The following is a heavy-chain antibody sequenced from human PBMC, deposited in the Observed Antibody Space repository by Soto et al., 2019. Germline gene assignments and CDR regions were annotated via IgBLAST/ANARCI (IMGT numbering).Heavy chain of an antibody. Sequence: SETLSLTCAVYGGSFSGYYWSWIRQPPGKGLEWIGEINHSGSTNYNPSLKSRVTISVDTSKNQFSLKLSSVTAADTAVYYCARGRWNILTGYYGQYYFDYWGQGTLVTVSS. J-gene: IGHJ4*02. CDR1: GGSFSGYY. V-gene: IGHV4-34*01. D-gene: IGHD3-9*01. CDR3: ARGRWNILTGYYGQYYFDY. CDR2: INHSGST.